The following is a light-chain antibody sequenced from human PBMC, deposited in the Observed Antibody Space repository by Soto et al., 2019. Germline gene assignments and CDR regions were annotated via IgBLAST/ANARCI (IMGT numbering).Light chain of an antibody. J-gene: IGKJ4*01. CDR3: QQYEDLPLT. CDR2: DAS. CDR1: QDISNY. V-gene: IGKV1-33*01. Sequence: DIQMTQSPSSLSASVGDRFTITCQASQDISNYLNWYQQKPGKAPKLLIFDASNVETGVPSRFSGSGSGTDCTFTIHSLQPEDAATYYCQQYEDLPLTFGGGTKVGIK.